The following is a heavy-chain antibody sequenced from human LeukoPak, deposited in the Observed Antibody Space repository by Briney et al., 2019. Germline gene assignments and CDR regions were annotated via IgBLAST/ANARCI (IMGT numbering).Heavy chain of an antibody. CDR3: ATRPAGSTWYGVFDY. V-gene: IGHV4-59*11. CDR2: DFNGGST. D-gene: IGHD6-13*01. CDR1: GGSINSHY. Sequence: SETLSLTCTVSGGSINSHYWSWIRQPPGKGLEWIGYDFNGGSTNYNPSLKSRVTMSVDTSRDQFSLRLTSVTAADTAIYYCATRPAGSTWYGVFDYWSQGTLVTVSS. J-gene: IGHJ4*02.